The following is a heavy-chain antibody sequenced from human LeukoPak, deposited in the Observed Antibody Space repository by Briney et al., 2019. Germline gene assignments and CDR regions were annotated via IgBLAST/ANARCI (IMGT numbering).Heavy chain of an antibody. D-gene: IGHD2-2*01. V-gene: IGHV3-23*01. CDR2: ISGSGGNT. Sequence: PGGSLRISCAASGFTFSDYAMTWVRQAPGKGLEWVSSISGSGGNTYYADSVKGRFSISRDNSKDTVYLQMNSLRAEDTAIYYCVKDRPCETCMPMDAWAKGPRSPFL. J-gene: IGHJ6*02. CDR3: VKDRPCETCMPMDA. CDR1: GFTFSDYA.